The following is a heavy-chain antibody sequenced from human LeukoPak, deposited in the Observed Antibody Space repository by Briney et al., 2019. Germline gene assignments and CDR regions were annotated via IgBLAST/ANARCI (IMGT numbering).Heavy chain of an antibody. CDR1: GGSISSGGYS. J-gene: IGHJ4*02. D-gene: IGHD4-17*01. Sequence: PSETLSLTCAVSGGSISSGGYSWSWIRQPPGKGLEWIGYIYHSGSTYYNPPLKSRVTISVDRSKNQFSLKLSSVTAADTAVYYCARDYGDYWGQGTLVTVSS. CDR2: IYHSGST. V-gene: IGHV4-30-2*01. CDR3: ARDYGDY.